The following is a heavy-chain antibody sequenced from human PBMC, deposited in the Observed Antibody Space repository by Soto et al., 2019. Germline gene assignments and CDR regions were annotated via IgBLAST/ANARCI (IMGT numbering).Heavy chain of an antibody. CDR3: ARPDFEGGSYSAY. D-gene: IGHD1-26*01. J-gene: IGHJ4*02. Sequence: QVQLVESGGGVVPPGRSLSLSCAASGFTFSNYAMHWVRQAPGKGLEWVAVISYDGSNKYYADYVKGRFTISRDNSKNTLYLQMISLRAEDTAMYYCARPDFEGGSYSAYWGQGSLVTDSS. CDR1: GFTFSNYA. V-gene: IGHV3-30-3*01. CDR2: ISYDGSNK.